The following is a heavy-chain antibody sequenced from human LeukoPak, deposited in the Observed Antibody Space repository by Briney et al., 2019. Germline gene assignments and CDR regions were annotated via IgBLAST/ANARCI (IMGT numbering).Heavy chain of an antibody. CDR3: ATPSSGSDPGSFDY. J-gene: IGHJ4*02. CDR1: GGSISSGDYY. V-gene: IGHV4-39*07. Sequence: SETLSLTCTVSGGSISSGDYYWSWIRQPPGKGLEWIGRIYHSGSTYYNPSLKSRVTISVDTSKNQFSLKLSPVTAADTAVYYCATPSSGSDPGSFDYWGQGTLVTVSS. D-gene: IGHD6-19*01. CDR2: IYHSGST.